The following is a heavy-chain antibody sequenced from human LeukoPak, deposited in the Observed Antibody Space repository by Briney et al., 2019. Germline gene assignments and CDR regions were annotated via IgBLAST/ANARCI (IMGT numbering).Heavy chain of an antibody. CDR1: GYSFTTYG. CDR2: ISAYNGNT. Sequence: GASVKVSCKTSGYSFTTYGSTWVRQAPGQGLEWMGWISAYNGNTIYAQKFQGRVTMTTDTSTSTAYMGLRSLRSDDTAVYYCARDCGKYDSSDDYYYAYYFDYWGQGTLVTVSS. D-gene: IGHD3-22*01. CDR3: ARDCGKYDSSDDYYYAYYFDY. J-gene: IGHJ4*02. V-gene: IGHV1-18*01.